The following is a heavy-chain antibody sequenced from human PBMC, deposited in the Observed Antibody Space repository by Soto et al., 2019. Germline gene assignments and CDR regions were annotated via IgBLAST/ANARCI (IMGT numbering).Heavy chain of an antibody. CDR1: GFTFSSYA. D-gene: IGHD6-19*01. V-gene: IGHV3-23*01. CDR3: AKDKSPKEGWSAAFDY. J-gene: IGHJ4*02. Sequence: PGGSLRLSCAASGFTFSSYAMSWVRQAPGKGLEWVSAISGSGGSTYYADSVKGRFTISRDNSKNTLYLQMNSLRAEDMAVYFCAKDKSPKEGWSAAFDYWGQGTLVTVSS. CDR2: ISGSGGST.